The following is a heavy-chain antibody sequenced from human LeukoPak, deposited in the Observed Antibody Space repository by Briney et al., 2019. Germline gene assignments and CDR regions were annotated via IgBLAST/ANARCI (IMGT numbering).Heavy chain of an antibody. CDR2: IYYSGST. CDR3: ARARRPESSGIDY. V-gene: IGHV4-31*03. J-gene: IGHJ4*02. D-gene: IGHD3-22*01. Sequence: SETLSLTCTVSGGSISSGGYYWSWIRQHPGKGLEWIGYIYYSGSTYYNPSLKSRVTISVDTSKNQFSLKLSSVTAADTAVYYCARARRPESSGIDYWGQGTLVTVSS. CDR1: GGSISSGGYY.